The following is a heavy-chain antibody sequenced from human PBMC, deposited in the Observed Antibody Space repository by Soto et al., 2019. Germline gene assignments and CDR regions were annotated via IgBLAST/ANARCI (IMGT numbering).Heavy chain of an antibody. CDR2: MYYSGST. D-gene: IGHD3-16*01. CDR1: GASLSSGSYF. Sequence: SETLSLTCTVSGASLSSGSYFWSWMRQPTGKGLEYIGYMYYSGSTNYNPSLMSRVTISSDTPKNKFSLRLKSVTAADTAIYYCARRIAMSTFGGVSAWGPGTLVTVSS. CDR3: ARRIAMSTFGGVSA. V-gene: IGHV4-61*01. J-gene: IGHJ4*02.